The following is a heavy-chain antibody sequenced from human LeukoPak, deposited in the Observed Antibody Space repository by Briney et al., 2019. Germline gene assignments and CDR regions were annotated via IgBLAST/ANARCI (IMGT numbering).Heavy chain of an antibody. J-gene: IGHJ4*02. Sequence: GGSLRLSCAASGFTFSSYGMSWVRQAPGKGLEWVSAISGSGGSTYYADSVKGRFTISRDNSKNTLYLQMNSLRAEDTAVYYCARKSCSSTSCYASPFDYWGQGTLVTVSS. CDR1: GFTFSSYG. V-gene: IGHV3-23*01. D-gene: IGHD2-2*01. CDR2: ISGSGGST. CDR3: ARKSCSSTSCYASPFDY.